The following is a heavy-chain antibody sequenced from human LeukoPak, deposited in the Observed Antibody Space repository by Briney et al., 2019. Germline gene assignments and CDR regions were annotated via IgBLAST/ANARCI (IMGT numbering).Heavy chain of an antibody. Sequence: PSETLSLTCTVSGGSISSSSYYWGWIRQPPGKGLEWIGSIYYSGSTYYNPSLKSRVTISVDTSKNQFSLKLSSVTAADTAVYYCARDEDKPLQFFGEQGHAFDIWGQGTMVTVSS. CDR3: ARDEDKPLQFFGEQGHAFDI. CDR2: IYYSGST. J-gene: IGHJ3*02. V-gene: IGHV4-39*02. CDR1: GGSISSSSYY. D-gene: IGHD3-3*01.